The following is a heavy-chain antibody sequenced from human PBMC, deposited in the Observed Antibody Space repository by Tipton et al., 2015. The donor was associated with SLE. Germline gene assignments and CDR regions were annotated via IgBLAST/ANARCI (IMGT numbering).Heavy chain of an antibody. D-gene: IGHD6-6*01. J-gene: IGHJ4*02. CDR2: INHSGST. V-gene: IGHV4-34*01. CDR3: ARVEYSSSSTGY. CDR1: GGSISSHY. Sequence: QLVQSGAEVKPSETLSLTCTVSGGSISSHYWSWIRQPPGKGLEWIGEINHSGSTNYNPSLKSRVTISVETSKNPFSLKLSSVTAADTAVYYCARVEYSSSSTGYWGQGTLVTVSS.